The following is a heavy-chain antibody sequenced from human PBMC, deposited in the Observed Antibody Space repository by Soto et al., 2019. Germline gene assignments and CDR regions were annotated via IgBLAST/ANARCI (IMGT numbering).Heavy chain of an antibody. CDR1: GGSINSAGYS. CDR3: ARAPYYDWCLDL. CDR2: SYHSSNS. Sequence: PSETLSLTCTVSGGSINSAGYSWVWLRQAQGKGVDWIGYSYHSSNSYYTPSLQSTVTMSVDRSKAQFYLTLTSVTATDTAVCFCARAPYYDWCLDLWGLGTPVTVSS. J-gene: IGHJ5*02. V-gene: IGHV4-30-2*01. D-gene: IGHD3-9*01.